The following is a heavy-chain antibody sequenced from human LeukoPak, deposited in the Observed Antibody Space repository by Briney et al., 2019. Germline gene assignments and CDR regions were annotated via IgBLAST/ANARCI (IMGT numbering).Heavy chain of an antibody. Sequence: GSSVKVSCKASGGTFSSYAISWVRQAPGQGLEWMGGIIPIFGTANYAQKFQGRVTITADESTSTAYMELSSLRSDDTAVYYCARDSDPTYYFDSGPYHAYWGQGTLVTVSS. CDR3: ARDSDPTYYFDSGPYHAY. CDR2: IIPIFGTA. J-gene: IGHJ4*02. D-gene: IGHD3-10*01. V-gene: IGHV1-69*01. CDR1: GGTFSSYA.